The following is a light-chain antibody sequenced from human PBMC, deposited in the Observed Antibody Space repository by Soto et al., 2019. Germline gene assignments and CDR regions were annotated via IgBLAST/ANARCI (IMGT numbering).Light chain of an antibody. CDR3: SSHTSSSTVV. V-gene: IGLV2-14*01. CDR2: DVS. CDR1: SSDVGGYKY. Sequence: QSALTQPASVSGSPGQSITISCTGTSSDVGGYKYISWYQQHPGKAPKLIIYDVSYRPSGVSNRFSGSKSGNTASLTISGLQAEDEADYSCSSHTSSSTVVFGGGTKLTVL. J-gene: IGLJ2*01.